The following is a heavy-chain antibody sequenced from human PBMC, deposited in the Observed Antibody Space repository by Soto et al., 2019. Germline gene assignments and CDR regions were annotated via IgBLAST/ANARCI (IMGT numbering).Heavy chain of an antibody. Sequence: ASVKVSCKASGYTFTSYGISWVRQAPGQGLEWMGWISPYNGNTNYAQKLQGRVTMTTDTSTSTAYMELRSLRSDDTAVYYCARDVPWEDTAMLGSCFDPWGQGTLVTVSS. CDR2: ISPYNGNT. CDR1: GYTFTSYG. D-gene: IGHD5-18*01. CDR3: ARDVPWEDTAMLGSCFDP. J-gene: IGHJ5*02. V-gene: IGHV1-18*01.